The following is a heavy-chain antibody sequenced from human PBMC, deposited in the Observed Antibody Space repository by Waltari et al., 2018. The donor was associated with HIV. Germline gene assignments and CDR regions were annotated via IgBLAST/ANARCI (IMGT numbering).Heavy chain of an antibody. CDR3: GSGSRRGHSHGIDY. CDR2: ASRSGST. D-gene: IGHD5-18*01. CDR1: GYSISSDYY. V-gene: IGHV4-38-2*01. J-gene: IGHJ4*02. Sequence: QVQLHESGPGMVKPSETLSRTCAVSGYSISSDYYWGWIRQPPGKGLEWIGSASRSGSTYYSPSLKSRVTISLDTSKNQFSLKLNSVAAADTAVYYCGSGSRRGHSHGIDYWGQGTLVTVSS.